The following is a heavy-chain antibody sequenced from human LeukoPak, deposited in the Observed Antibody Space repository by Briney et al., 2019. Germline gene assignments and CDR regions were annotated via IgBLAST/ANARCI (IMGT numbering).Heavy chain of an antibody. J-gene: IGHJ4*02. CDR2: INRDGSEK. CDR1: GFTFSNYW. CDR3: ARGGYSSSWFWNY. Sequence: GGSLRLPCAASGFTFSNYWMTWVRQAPGKGLEWVANINRDGSEKYYVDSVKGRFTISRDNAKNSLYLQMNSLSAEDTAVYYCARGGYSSSWFWNYWGQGTLVTVSS. D-gene: IGHD6-13*01. V-gene: IGHV3-7*01.